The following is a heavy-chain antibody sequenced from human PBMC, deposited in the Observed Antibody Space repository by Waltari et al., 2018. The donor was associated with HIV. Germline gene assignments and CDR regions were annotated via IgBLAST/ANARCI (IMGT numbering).Heavy chain of an antibody. CDR1: GFHFCTYW. CDR3: ARDAYSSSVAWFDP. V-gene: IGHV3-7*01. Sequence: EVQLVESGGGWVQPGGSCIRSCAAPGFHFCTYWVTLVLSAPGKGLEWVAKIKQGGSEKYYGDSVKGRFTISRDNAKNSLYLQMNSLRAEDTAVYYCARDAYSSSVAWFDPWGQGTLVTVSS. CDR2: IKQGGSEK. J-gene: IGHJ5*02. D-gene: IGHD6-6*01.